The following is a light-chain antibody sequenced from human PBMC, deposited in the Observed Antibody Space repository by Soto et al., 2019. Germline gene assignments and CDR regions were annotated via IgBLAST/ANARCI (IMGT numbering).Light chain of an antibody. V-gene: IGKV3-20*01. CDR1: QSVSSSY. J-gene: IGKJ5*01. Sequence: EIVLTQSPGTLSLSPGERATLSCRASQSVSSSYLAWYQQKPGQAPRLLIYGASSRATGIPDRFSGSGSGTDFTLTISRLEPEDFAVYYFHQYSSSWITFGQGTRLEI. CDR2: GAS. CDR3: HQYSSSWIT.